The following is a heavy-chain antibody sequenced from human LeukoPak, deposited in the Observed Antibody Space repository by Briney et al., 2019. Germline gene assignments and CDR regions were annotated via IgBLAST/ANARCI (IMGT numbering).Heavy chain of an antibody. V-gene: IGHV1-69*04. Sequence: SVKVSCKASGGTFSSYAISWVRQAPGQGLEWMGRIIPILGIANYAQKFQGRVTITADKSTSTAYMELSSLRSEDTAVYYCASPKGSSSWYRSPYYYYGMDVWGQGTMVTVSS. CDR1: GGTFSSYA. CDR3: ASPKGSSSWYRSPYYYYGMDV. CDR2: IIPILGIA. J-gene: IGHJ6*02. D-gene: IGHD6-13*01.